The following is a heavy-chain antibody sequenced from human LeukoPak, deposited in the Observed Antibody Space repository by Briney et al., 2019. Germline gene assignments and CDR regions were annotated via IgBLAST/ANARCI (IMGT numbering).Heavy chain of an antibody. CDR2: ISGSGSYA. Sequence: GGSLRLSCAASGFTFSSYAMSWVRQGTGKGLEWVSAISGSGSYANYADSVEGRFTISRDKSKNTLYLQMNSLRAEDTAVYYCAKDVRWLVGFDYWGQGTLVTVSS. CDR3: AKDVRWLVGFDY. CDR1: GFTFSSYA. D-gene: IGHD6-19*01. V-gene: IGHV3-23*01. J-gene: IGHJ4*02.